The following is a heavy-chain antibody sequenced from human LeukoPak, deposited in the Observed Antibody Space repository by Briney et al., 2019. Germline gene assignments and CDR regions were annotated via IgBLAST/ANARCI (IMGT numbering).Heavy chain of an antibody. CDR3: AKALLSYSRGSSPDY. CDR1: GFTFDDYA. D-gene: IGHD6-25*01. J-gene: IGHJ4*02. CDR2: ISWNSGSI. Sequence: GGSLRLSCAASGFTFDDYAMHWVRQAPGKGLEWVSGISWNSGSIGYADSVKGRFTISRDNAKNSLYLQMHSLRAEPTALYYCAKALLSYSRGSSPDYWGQGTLVTVSS. V-gene: IGHV3-9*01.